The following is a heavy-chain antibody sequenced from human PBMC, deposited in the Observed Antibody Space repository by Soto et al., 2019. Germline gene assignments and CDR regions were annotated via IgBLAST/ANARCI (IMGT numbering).Heavy chain of an antibody. Sequence: GESLKISCKGSGYSFPSYWIGWVRQMPGKGREWMGIVYPGDSDTRYSPSFQGQVTISADKSISTAYLQWSSLKASDTAMYYCARLSGCNNGVCYKFDYWGPGTLVTVSS. CDR3: ARLSGCNNGVCYKFDY. V-gene: IGHV5-51*01. CDR2: VYPGDSDT. J-gene: IGHJ4*02. CDR1: GYSFPSYW. D-gene: IGHD2-8*01.